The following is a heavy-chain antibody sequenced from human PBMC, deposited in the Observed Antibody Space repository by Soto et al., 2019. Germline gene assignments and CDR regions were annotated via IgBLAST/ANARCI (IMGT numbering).Heavy chain of an antibody. CDR1: GYTFTGYY. CDR3: ARETSLRYYGSGFYLLSKRPYYYSLYA. J-gene: IGHJ6*03. Sequence: GASVKVSCKASGYTFTGYYMHWVRQAPGQGLEWMGWINPNSGGTNYAQKFQGWVTMTRDTSISTAYMELSRLRSDDTAVYYCARETSLRYYGSGFYLLSKRPYYYSLYAWGNGTTVTV. CDR2: INPNSGGT. D-gene: IGHD3-10*01. V-gene: IGHV1-2*04.